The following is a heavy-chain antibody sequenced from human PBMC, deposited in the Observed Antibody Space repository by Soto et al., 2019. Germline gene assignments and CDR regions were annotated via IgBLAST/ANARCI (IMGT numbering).Heavy chain of an antibody. Sequence: QVQLVESGGGVVQPGRSLRLSCAASGFTFSSYGMHWVRQAPGKGLEWVAGISYDGSNKYYADSVKGRFTISRDNSKNTLYLQMNSLRAEDTAVYYCAKDRGSCWFSAFDIWGQGTMVTVSS. CDR1: GFTFSSYG. J-gene: IGHJ3*02. CDR3: AKDRGSCWFSAFDI. CDR2: ISYDGSNK. V-gene: IGHV3-30*18. D-gene: IGHD6-19*01.